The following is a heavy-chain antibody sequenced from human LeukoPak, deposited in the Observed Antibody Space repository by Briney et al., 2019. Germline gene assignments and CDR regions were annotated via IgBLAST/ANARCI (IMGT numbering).Heavy chain of an antibody. J-gene: IGHJ3*02. D-gene: IGHD3-10*01. V-gene: IGHV3-23*01. CDR1: GFTFSSYA. Sequence: GGSLRLSCAASGFTFSSYAMSWVRQAPGKGLEWVSAISGSGGSTYYADSVKGRFTISRDNSKNTLYLQMNSLRAEDTAVYYCAKDAVSPHYYSFAFGFDNWGQGTMVTVSS. CDR3: AKDAVSPHYYSFAFGFDN. CDR2: ISGSGGST.